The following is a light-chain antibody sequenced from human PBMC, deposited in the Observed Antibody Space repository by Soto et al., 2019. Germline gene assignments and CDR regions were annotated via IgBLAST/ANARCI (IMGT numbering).Light chain of an antibody. J-gene: IGKJ4*01. CDR2: DAS. Sequence: EIVMTQSPATLSASPGKRATLSCRASQSVNSYLAWYQQNPGQAPRLLIHDASNRATGIPARFSGSGSGTDFTLTNSSLEPEDFAVYYCQQRSNWPLTFGGGTKVDI. V-gene: IGKV3-11*01. CDR3: QQRSNWPLT. CDR1: QSVNSY.